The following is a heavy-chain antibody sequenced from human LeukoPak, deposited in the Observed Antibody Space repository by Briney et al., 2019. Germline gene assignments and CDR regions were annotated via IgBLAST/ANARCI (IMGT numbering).Heavy chain of an antibody. CDR2: ISGSGGST. CDR1: GFTFSSYA. Sequence: GGSLRLSCAASGFTFSSYAMSWVRQAPGKGLEWVSAISGSGGSTYYADSVKGRFTISRDNSKNTLYLQTNSLRAEDTAVYYCARAPRGSYLGDAFDIWGQGTMVTVSS. J-gene: IGHJ3*02. D-gene: IGHD1-26*01. CDR3: ARAPRGSYLGDAFDI. V-gene: IGHV3-23*01.